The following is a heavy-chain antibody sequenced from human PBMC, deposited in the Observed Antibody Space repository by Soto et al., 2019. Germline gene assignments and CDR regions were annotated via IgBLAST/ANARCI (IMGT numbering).Heavy chain of an antibody. D-gene: IGHD1-7*01. Sequence: GASVKVSCKASGVTFSSYAISWVRQAPGQGLEWMGGIIPIFGTANYAQKFQGRVTITADESTSTAYMELSSLRSEDTAVYYCARGQITGTTHYYYYGMDVWGQGTTVTVSS. CDR1: GVTFSSYA. CDR3: ARGQITGTTHYYYYGMDV. V-gene: IGHV1-69*13. J-gene: IGHJ6*02. CDR2: IIPIFGTA.